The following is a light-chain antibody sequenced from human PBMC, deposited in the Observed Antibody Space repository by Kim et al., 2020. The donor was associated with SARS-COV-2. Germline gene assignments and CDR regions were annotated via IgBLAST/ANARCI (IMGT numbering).Light chain of an antibody. J-gene: IGLJ2*01. V-gene: IGLV3-19*01. CDR2: GKN. CDR3: NSRDSSGNHLGV. CDR1: SLRSYY. Sequence: GQTVRITCQGDSLRSYYASRYQQKPGQAPVLVIYGKNNRPSGIPDRFSGSSSGNTASLTITGAQAEDEADYYCNSRDSSGNHLGVFGGGTQLTVL.